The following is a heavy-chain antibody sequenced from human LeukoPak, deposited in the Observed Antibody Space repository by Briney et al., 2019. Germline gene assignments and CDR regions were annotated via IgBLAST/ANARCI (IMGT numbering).Heavy chain of an antibody. CDR1: GYTFTSYG. D-gene: IGHD2-21*02. J-gene: IGHJ5*02. Sequence: ASVKVSCKASGYTFTSYGISWVRQAPGQGFEWMGWISAYNGNTNYAQKFQGRVTMTRDTSISTAYMELSRLRSDDTAVYYCARDGDCGGDCYTTLEYNWFDPWGQGTLVTVSS. CDR3: ARDGDCGGDCYTTLEYNWFDP. V-gene: IGHV1-18*01. CDR2: ISAYNGNT.